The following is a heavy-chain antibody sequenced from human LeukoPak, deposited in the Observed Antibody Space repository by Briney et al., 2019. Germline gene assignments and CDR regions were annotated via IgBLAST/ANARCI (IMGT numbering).Heavy chain of an antibody. Sequence: GGSLRLSCAASGFTFSSYSMNWVRQAPGKGLEWVSSISSSSSYIYYADSVKGRFTISRDNAKNSLYLQMNSLRAEDTAVYYYASSGTYSSSWRNWFDPWGQGTLVTVSS. CDR3: ASSGTYSSSWRNWFDP. CDR2: ISSSSSYI. D-gene: IGHD6-13*01. V-gene: IGHV3-21*01. J-gene: IGHJ5*02. CDR1: GFTFSSYS.